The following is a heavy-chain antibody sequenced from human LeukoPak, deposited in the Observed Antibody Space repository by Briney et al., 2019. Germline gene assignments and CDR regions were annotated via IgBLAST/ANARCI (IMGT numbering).Heavy chain of an antibody. J-gene: IGHJ4*02. V-gene: IGHV4-39*01. CDR1: GGSISSSSYY. Sequence: PSETLSLTCTVSGGSISSSSYYWGWIRQPPGKGLEWIGSIYYSGSTYYNPSLKSRVTISVDTSKNQFSLKLSSVTAADTAVYYCARHLQWLVPYFDYWGQGTLVTVSS. CDR2: IYYSGST. CDR3: ARHLQWLVPYFDY. D-gene: IGHD6-19*01.